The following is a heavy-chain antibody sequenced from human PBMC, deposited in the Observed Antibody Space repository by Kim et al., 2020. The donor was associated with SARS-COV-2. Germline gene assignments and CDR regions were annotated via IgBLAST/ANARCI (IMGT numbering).Heavy chain of an antibody. J-gene: IGHJ2*01. CDR3: ARGPGDWYFDL. V-gene: IGHV1-46*01. D-gene: IGHD3-10*01. Sequence: TSYAQKFQGRVTMTRDTSTSTVYRELSSMRSEDTAVYYCARGPGDWYFDLWGRGTLVTVSS. CDR2: T.